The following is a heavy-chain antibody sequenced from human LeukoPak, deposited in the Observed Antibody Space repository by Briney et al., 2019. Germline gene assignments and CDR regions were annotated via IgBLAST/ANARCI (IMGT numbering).Heavy chain of an antibody. CDR3: ARDRIGGPGGYSSSSGY. CDR2: ISAYNGNT. CDR1: GYTFTGY. J-gene: IGHJ4*02. V-gene: IGHV1-18*01. D-gene: IGHD6-6*01. Sequence: ASVKVSCKASGYTFTGYVSWVRQAPGQGLEWMGWISAYNGNTNYAQKLQGRVTMTTDTSTSTAYMELRSLRSDDTAVYYCARDRIGGPGGYSSSSGYWGQGTLVTVSS.